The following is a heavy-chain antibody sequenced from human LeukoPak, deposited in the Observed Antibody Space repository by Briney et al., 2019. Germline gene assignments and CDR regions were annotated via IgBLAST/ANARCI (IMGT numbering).Heavy chain of an antibody. V-gene: IGHV3-30*18. J-gene: IGHJ4*02. D-gene: IGHD3-22*01. Sequence: TGGSLRLSCAASGFTFSSYGMHWVRQAPGKGLEWVAVISYDGSNKYYADSVKGRFTISRDNSKNTLYLQMNSLRAEDTAVYYCAKDRHYYDSSPIGYWGQGTLVTVSS. CDR2: ISYDGSNK. CDR1: GFTFSSYG. CDR3: AKDRHYYDSSPIGY.